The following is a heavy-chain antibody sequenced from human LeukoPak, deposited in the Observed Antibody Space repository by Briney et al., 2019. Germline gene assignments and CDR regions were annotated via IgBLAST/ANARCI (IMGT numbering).Heavy chain of an antibody. J-gene: IGHJ6*02. CDR2: INPSGGST. D-gene: IGHD2-15*01. V-gene: IGHV1-46*01. CDR1: GYTFTSYY. CDR3: ARDRAGSPNYYYYGMGV. Sequence: ASVKVSCKASGYTFTSYYMHWVRQAPGQGLEWMGIINPSGGSTSYAQKFQGRVTMTRDTSTSTVYMELSSLRSEDTAVYYCARDRAGSPNYYYYGMGVWGQGTTVTVSS.